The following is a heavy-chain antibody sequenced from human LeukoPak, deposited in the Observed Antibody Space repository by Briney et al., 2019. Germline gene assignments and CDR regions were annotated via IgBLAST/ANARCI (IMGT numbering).Heavy chain of an antibody. Sequence: GGSLRLSCAASGFTFSSYAMIWVRQAPGKGLEWVSVISGSGGSTYYADSVKGRFTISRDNSKNTLYLQMNSLRAEDTAVYYCAKPIVVVVAATEHAFDIWGQGTMVTVSS. J-gene: IGHJ3*02. V-gene: IGHV3-23*01. D-gene: IGHD2-15*01. CDR1: GFTFSSYA. CDR3: AKPIVVVVAATEHAFDI. CDR2: ISGSGGST.